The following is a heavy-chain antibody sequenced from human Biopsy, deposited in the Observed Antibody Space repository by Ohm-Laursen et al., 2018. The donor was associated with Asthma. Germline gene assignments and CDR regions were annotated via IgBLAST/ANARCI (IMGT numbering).Heavy chain of an antibody. D-gene: IGHD1-26*01. CDR3: AKGEWELLEANFDY. Sequence: SLRLSCSASGFTFDDYAMHWVRQAPGKGLEWVSGISWNSGSIGYADSVKGRFTISRDSAKNSLYLQMNSLRAEDTALYYCAKGEWELLEANFDYWGQGTLVTVSS. CDR1: GFTFDDYA. V-gene: IGHV3-9*01. CDR2: ISWNSGSI. J-gene: IGHJ4*02.